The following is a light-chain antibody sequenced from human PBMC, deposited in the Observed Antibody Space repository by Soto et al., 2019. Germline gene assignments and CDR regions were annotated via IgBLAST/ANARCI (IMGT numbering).Light chain of an antibody. J-gene: IGLJ1*01. CDR1: GSNIGAGYD. V-gene: IGLV1-40*01. Sequence: QSVLTQPPSVSGAPGQRVTISCTGSGSNIGAGYDVHWYQQLPGTAPKLLIYGNNNRPSGVPDRFSGSKSGTSASLAITGLQAEDEADYYCQSYDSSLSGAYVFGTGTKLTVL. CDR2: GNN. CDR3: QSYDSSLSGAYV.